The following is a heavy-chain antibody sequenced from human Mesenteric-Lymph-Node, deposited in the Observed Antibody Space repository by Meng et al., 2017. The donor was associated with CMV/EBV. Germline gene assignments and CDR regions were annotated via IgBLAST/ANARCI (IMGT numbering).Heavy chain of an antibody. CDR2: IYHSGST. CDR3: ARSGVVPAALWVY. D-gene: IGHD2-2*01. J-gene: IGHJ4*02. Sequence: SETLSLTCTVSGYSISSGYYWGWIWQPPGKGLEWIGSIYHSGSTYYNPSLKSRVTISVDTSKNQFSLKLSSVTAADTAVYYCARSGVVPAALWVYWGQGTLVTVSS. CDR1: GYSISSGYY. V-gene: IGHV4-38-2*02.